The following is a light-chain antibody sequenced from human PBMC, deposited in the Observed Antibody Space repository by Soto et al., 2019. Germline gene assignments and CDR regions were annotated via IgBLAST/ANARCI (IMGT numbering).Light chain of an antibody. CDR3: CSYTNTGAYV. J-gene: IGLJ1*01. CDR1: SSDVGGYNF. Sequence: QSALTQPASVSGSPGQSITVSCTGTSSDVGGYNFVSWYQQHPGKAPKVIIYGVSNRPSGVSNRFSGSKSGNTASLTISGLQAEDESEYYCCSYTNTGAYVFGSGTKLTVL. CDR2: GVS. V-gene: IGLV2-14*03.